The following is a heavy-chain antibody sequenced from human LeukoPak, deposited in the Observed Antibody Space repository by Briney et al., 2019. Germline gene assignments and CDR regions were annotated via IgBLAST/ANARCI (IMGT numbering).Heavy chain of an antibody. Sequence: GGSLRLSCAASGFTFSTYSMNWVRQAPGKGLEWVSFISGSGSYIYYADSVKGRFAISRDNAKNSLSLQMNSLRAEDTAVYYCARDPPPEYYYDSSGYRVSDAFDIWGQGTMVTVSS. J-gene: IGHJ3*02. D-gene: IGHD3-22*01. CDR1: GFTFSTYS. CDR2: ISGSGSYI. CDR3: ARDPPPEYYYDSSGYRVSDAFDI. V-gene: IGHV3-21*04.